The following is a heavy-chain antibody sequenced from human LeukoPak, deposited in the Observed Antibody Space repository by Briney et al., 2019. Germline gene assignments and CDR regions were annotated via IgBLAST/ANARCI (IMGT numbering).Heavy chain of an antibody. Sequence: GGSLRLSCAASGFTFSRNWMHWVRQAPGKGLVWVSKINNDGSTTTYADSAKGRFTISRDNAKNSLYLQMNSLRAEDTAVYYCARSSSGSGGYYMDVWGKGTTVTVSS. CDR1: GFTFSRNW. V-gene: IGHV3-74*01. D-gene: IGHD1-26*01. J-gene: IGHJ6*03. CDR3: ARSSSGSGGYYMDV. CDR2: INNDGSTT.